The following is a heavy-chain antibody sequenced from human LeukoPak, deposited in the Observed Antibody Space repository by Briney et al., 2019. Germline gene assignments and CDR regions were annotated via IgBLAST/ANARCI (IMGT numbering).Heavy chain of an antibody. CDR2: VSAGGTT. CDR1: GDSISPYY. V-gene: IGHV4-4*07. CDR3: SRGGGQWLIPDFDY. Sequence: SSETLSLTCTVSGDSISPYYWSWIRQSDEKGLQWIGRVSAGGTTDYNPSLKSRVTMLVDTSKTQFSLKMTSSTAADTAEYYCSRGGGQWLIPDFDYWGQGLLVIVSS. J-gene: IGHJ4*01. D-gene: IGHD6-19*01.